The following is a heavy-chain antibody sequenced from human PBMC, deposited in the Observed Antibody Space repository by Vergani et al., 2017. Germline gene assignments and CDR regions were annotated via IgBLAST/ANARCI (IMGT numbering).Heavy chain of an antibody. CDR3: ARGCITIFGVVTPRGRNWFDP. CDR1: GGSFSGYY. CDR2: INHSGST. D-gene: IGHD3-3*01. V-gene: IGHV4-34*01. J-gene: IGHJ5*02. Sequence: QVQLQQWGAGLLKPSETLSLTCAVYGGSFSGYYWSWIRQPPGKGLERIGEINHSGSTNYNPSLKSRVTISVDTSKNQFSLKLSSVTAADPAVYYCARGCITIFGVVTPRGRNWFDPWGQGTLVTVSS.